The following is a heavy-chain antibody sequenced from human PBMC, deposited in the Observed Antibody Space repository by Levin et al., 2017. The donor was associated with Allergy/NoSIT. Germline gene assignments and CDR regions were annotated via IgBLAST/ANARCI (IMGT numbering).Heavy chain of an antibody. D-gene: IGHD3-9*01. J-gene: IGHJ4*02. CDR2: IYRSGDT. V-gene: IGHV4-4*02. Sequence: SETLSLTCAVSGGSISTDNRWSWIRQPPGKGLEWIGEIYRSGDTNHNPSLRSRVTMSVDKSKNHFSLTLRSVTAADTAVYYCATVEGLFCSGVSCSYSFHYWGQGALVTVSS. CDR1: GGSISTDNR. CDR3: ATVEGLFCSGVSCSYSFHY.